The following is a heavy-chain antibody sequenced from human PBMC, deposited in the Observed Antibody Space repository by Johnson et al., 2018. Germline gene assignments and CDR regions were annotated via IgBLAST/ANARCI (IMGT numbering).Heavy chain of an antibody. V-gene: IGHV3-49*03. CDR2: IRSKAYGGTT. Sequence: VQLVQSGGGLVQPGRSLRLSCTASGFTSGDYAMSWFRQAPGKGLEWLCFIRSKAYGGTTEYAASVKGRFTISRDDSKSIAYLQMNSLKTEDTAVDYCSRGRSRNAAEYFQHWGQGTLVTVSS. CDR3: SRGRSRNAAEYFQH. CDR1: GFTSGDYA. J-gene: IGHJ1*01.